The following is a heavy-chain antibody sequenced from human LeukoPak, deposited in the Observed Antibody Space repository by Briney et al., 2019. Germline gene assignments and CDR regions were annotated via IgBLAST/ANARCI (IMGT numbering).Heavy chain of an antibody. CDR3: ARGYKRAAAGTVYFDGVIF. CDR2: INHSGST. J-gene: IGHJ4*02. CDR1: GGSSIGFS. V-gene: IGHV4-34*01. D-gene: IGHD6-13*01. Sequence: SETLSPTLAVYGGSSIGFSGGWIRQPPGMGLEWIGEINHSGSTNYNPSLKSRVTISVDTSKNQFSLKLNSVTAADTAVYYCARGYKRAAAGTVYFDGVIFWGQGTTVTVSS.